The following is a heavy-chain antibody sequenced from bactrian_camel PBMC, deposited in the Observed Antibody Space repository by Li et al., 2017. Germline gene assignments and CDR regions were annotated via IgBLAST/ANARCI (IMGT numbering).Heavy chain of an antibody. Sequence: HVQLVESGGGSMQTGGSLRLSCAVSGYTDCMAWFRQVPGRERERVASIYPAAGRTLYADSVRGRFTISRDNAKNTLYLQMNSLKPEDTAMYYCAADLGYDGICVDSYIRRPELYNYKGQGTQVT. J-gene: IGHJ4*01. CDR2: IYPAAGRT. CDR3: AADLGYDGICVDSYIRRPELYNY. D-gene: IGHD6*01. V-gene: IGHV3S1*01. CDR1: GYTDC.